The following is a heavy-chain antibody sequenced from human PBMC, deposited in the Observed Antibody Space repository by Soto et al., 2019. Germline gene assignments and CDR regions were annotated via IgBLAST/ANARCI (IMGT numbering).Heavy chain of an antibody. CDR2: INHSGST. CDR3: ARGSGSGPYYFDY. Sequence: SETLSLTCAVYGGSFSGYYWSWIRQPPGKGLEWIGEINHSGSTNYNPSLKSRVTISVDTSKNQFSLKLSSVTTADTAVYYCARGSGSGPYYFDYWGQGTLVTVSS. V-gene: IGHV4-34*01. J-gene: IGHJ4*02. D-gene: IGHD3-10*01. CDR1: GGSFSGYY.